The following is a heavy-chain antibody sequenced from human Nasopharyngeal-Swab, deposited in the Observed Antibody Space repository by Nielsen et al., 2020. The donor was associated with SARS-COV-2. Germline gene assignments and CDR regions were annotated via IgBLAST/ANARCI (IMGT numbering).Heavy chain of an antibody. V-gene: IGHV3-21*01. D-gene: IGHD3-22*01. Sequence: GGSLRLSCSVSEFTFSDYVMNWVRQAPGKGLEWVSSISSTNNFIFYADSVKGRFTISRDNTKNSLYPQMNTLRVADTAVYYCARGFRRGSYYDNIGADSWGQGTLVTVSS. CDR3: ARGFRRGSYYDNIGADS. CDR1: EFTFSDYV. CDR2: ISSTNNFI. J-gene: IGHJ4*02.